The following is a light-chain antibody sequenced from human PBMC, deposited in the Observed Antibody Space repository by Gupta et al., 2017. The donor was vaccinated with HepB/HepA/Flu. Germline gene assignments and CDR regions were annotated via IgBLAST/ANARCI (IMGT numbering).Light chain of an antibody. Sequence: DIVMTQSPDSLPVSLGERATINCKSSQSVLYSYNGRNYLAWYQLKPGQPPQLLIYWASTRESGVADRFSGSGSGTYFTLTISSLQAEDVAVYYCQQYYRSPQTFGQGTKVEIK. CDR1: QSVLYSYNGRNY. CDR3: QQYYRSPQT. CDR2: WAS. J-gene: IGKJ1*01. V-gene: IGKV4-1*01.